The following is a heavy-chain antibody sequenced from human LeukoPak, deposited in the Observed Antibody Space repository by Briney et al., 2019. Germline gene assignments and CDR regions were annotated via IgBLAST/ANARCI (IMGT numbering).Heavy chain of an antibody. V-gene: IGHV4-34*01. Sequence: PSETLSLTCAVYGGSFNGYYWSWIRQPPGKGLEWIGEINHSGSTNYNPSLKSRVTISVDTSKNQFSLKLSSVTAADTAVYYCATYYYGLFDIWGQGTMVTVSS. CDR3: ATYYYGLFDI. J-gene: IGHJ3*02. CDR2: INHSGST. CDR1: GGSFNGYY. D-gene: IGHD3-10*01.